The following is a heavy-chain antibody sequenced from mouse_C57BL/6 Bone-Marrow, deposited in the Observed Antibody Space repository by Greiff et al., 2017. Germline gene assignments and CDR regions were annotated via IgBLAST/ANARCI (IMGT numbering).Heavy chain of an antibody. CDR1: GYTFTSYW. CDR2: IDPSDSYT. V-gene: IGHV1-50*01. D-gene: IGHD2-12*01. CDR3: ARETDDVYFDY. Sequence: VQLKQPGAELVKPGASVKLSCKASGYTFTSYWMQWVKQRPGQGLEWIGEIDPSDSYTNYNQKFKGKATLTVDTSSSTAYMQPSSLTSEYSAVYYCARETDDVYFDYWGQGTTLTVSS. J-gene: IGHJ2*01.